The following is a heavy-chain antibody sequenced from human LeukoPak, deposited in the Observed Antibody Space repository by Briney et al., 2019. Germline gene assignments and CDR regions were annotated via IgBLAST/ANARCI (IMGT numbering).Heavy chain of an antibody. CDR1: GYSITSSSW. CDR3: ARKENVYYYFDY. J-gene: IGHJ4*02. Sequence: SDTLSLTCAVSGYSITSSSWWGWIRQPPGKGLEWIGYIYHSGTTYYNPSLQSRITMSVDTSKNQFSLKLSSVTAVDTAVYYCARKENVYYYFDYWGQGTLVTVSS. D-gene: IGHD3-10*01. V-gene: IGHV4-28*01. CDR2: IYHSGTT.